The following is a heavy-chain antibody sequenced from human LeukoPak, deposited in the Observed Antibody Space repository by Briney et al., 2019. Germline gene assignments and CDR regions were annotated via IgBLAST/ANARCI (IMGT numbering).Heavy chain of an antibody. CDR1: GFIFSRYW. Sequence: GGSLRLSCAASGFIFSRYWMHWVRQAPGKGLVWVSRINSDGSSTSYADSVKGRFTISRDNAKNTLYLQMSSLRAEDTAVYYCARERKYDSNFDYWGQGTLVTVSS. V-gene: IGHV3-74*01. CDR2: INSDGSST. J-gene: IGHJ4*02. D-gene: IGHD1-1*01. CDR3: ARERKYDSNFDY.